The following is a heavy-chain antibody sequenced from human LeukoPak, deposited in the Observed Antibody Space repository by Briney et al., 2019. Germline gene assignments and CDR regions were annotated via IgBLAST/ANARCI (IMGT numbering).Heavy chain of an antibody. Sequence: ASVKVSCKASGYTFTSYAMNWVRQAPGQGLEWMGWIKTNTGNPTYAQGFTGRFVFSLDTSVSTAYLQISSLKAEDTAVYYCARDGGDIVVVVAAIAPDYYYGMDVWGQGTTVTVSS. CDR2: IKTNTGNP. V-gene: IGHV7-4-1*02. CDR3: ARDGGDIVVVVAAIAPDYYYGMDV. J-gene: IGHJ6*02. D-gene: IGHD2-15*01. CDR1: GYTFTSYA.